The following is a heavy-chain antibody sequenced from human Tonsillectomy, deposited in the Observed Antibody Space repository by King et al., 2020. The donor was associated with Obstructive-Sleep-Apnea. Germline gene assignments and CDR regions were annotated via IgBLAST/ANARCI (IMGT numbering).Heavy chain of an antibody. CDR3: AALAGYDILTEGAFDI. CDR2: ISYDGSNK. CDR1: GFTFSSYG. D-gene: IGHD3-9*01. J-gene: IGHJ3*02. Sequence: VQLVESGGGVVQPGRSLRLSCAASGFTFSSYGMHWVRQAPGKGLEWVAVISYDGSNKYYAYSVKGRFTISRDNSKNTLYLQMNSLRAEDTAVYYCAALAGYDILTEGAFDIWGQGTMVTVSS. V-gene: IGHV3-30*03.